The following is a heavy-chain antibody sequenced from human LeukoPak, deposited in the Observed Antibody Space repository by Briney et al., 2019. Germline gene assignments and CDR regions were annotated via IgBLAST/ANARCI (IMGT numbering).Heavy chain of an antibody. V-gene: IGHV3-23*01. J-gene: IGHJ4*02. CDR3: AKDSRVVGATHDY. CDR2: ISGSGGST. CDR1: GFTFSSYA. D-gene: IGHD1-26*01. Sequence: GGSLRLSCAASGFTFSSYAMSWVRQAPGKGLEWVSDISGSGGSTYYADSVKGRFTISRDNSKNTLYLQMNSLRAEDTAVYYCAKDSRVVGATHDYWGQGTLVTVSS.